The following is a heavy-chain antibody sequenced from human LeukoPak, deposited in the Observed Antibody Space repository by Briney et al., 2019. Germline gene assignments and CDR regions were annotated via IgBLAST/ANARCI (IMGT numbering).Heavy chain of an antibody. Sequence: ASVKVSCKASGHTFTAYFIHWVRQAPGQGLEWMGRINPNSGGTNYAQKFQGRVTMTRDTSISTAYMELSRLRSDDTAVYYCARPSSGSYYVSFDYWGQGTLVTVSS. D-gene: IGHD1-26*01. CDR3: ARPSSGSYYVSFDY. CDR1: GHTFTAYF. J-gene: IGHJ4*02. CDR2: INPNSGGT. V-gene: IGHV1-2*06.